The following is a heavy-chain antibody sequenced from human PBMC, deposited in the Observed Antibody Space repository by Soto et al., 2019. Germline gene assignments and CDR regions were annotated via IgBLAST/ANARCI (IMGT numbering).Heavy chain of an antibody. D-gene: IGHD5-18*01. CDR2: LTNSGDDT. CDR1: GFPFGAYA. Sequence: PGGSLRLSCAASGFPFGAYAMTWVRQAPGKGLEWVASLTNSGDDTYYPDSVKGRFTISRDNSKNTPSLQMSRLRAEDTALYYCARGGPRDGYRDLDYWGQGTQVTVSS. J-gene: IGHJ4*02. CDR3: ARGGPRDGYRDLDY. V-gene: IGHV3-23*01.